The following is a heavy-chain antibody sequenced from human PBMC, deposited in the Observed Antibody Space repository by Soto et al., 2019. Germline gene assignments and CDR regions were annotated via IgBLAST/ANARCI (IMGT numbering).Heavy chain of an antibody. CDR1: GFTFSSYG. CDR3: ARDYDSSGYPRYYFDY. V-gene: IGHV3-33*01. Sequence: GGSLRLSCAASGFTFSSYGMHWVRQAPGKGLEWVAVIWYDGSNKFYAVSVKGRFTISRDISKNTLYLQMNSLRAEDTAFYYCARDYDSSGYPRYYFDYWGQGTLVTVSS. D-gene: IGHD3-22*01. J-gene: IGHJ4*02. CDR2: IWYDGSNK.